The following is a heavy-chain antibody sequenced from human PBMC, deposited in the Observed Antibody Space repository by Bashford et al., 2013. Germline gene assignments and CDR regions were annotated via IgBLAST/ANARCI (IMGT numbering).Heavy chain of an antibody. J-gene: IGHJ5*02. CDR3: ARLTYVIVVGVTDNWLDP. D-gene: IGHD2-15*01. Sequence: SETLSLTCAVSDASISSANWWSWVRQAPGKGLEWIGEVYPSGSTNYNPSLKSRVTISMDKSKNQFSLRLTSVTAADTGVYYCARLTYVIVVGVTDNWLDPWGQGTQVTVSS. CDR2: VYPSGST. CDR1: DASISSANW. V-gene: IGHV4-4*02.